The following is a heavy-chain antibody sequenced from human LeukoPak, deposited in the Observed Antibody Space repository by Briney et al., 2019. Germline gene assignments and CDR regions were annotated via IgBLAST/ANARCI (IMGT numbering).Heavy chain of an antibody. Sequence: SETLSLTCTVSGGSISSSSYYWGWIRQPPGKGLEWIGSIYYSGSTYYNPSLKSRVTISVDTSKNHFSLKLSSVTAADTAVYYCASHLGYCSGGSCFTFDYWGQGTLVTVSS. CDR3: ASHLGYCSGGSCFTFDY. J-gene: IGHJ4*02. CDR2: IYYSGST. D-gene: IGHD2-15*01. CDR1: GGSISSSSYY. V-gene: IGHV4-39*02.